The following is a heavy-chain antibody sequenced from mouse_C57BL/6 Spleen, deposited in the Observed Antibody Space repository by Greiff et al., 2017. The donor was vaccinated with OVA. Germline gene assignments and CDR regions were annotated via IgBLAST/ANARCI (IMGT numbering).Heavy chain of an antibody. CDR1: GYTFTSYW. CDR3: ARGQIYYYGSSLWYFDV. CDR2: IDPSDSYT. J-gene: IGHJ1*03. Sequence: VQLQQSGAELVMPGASVKLSCKASGYTFTSYWMHWVKQRPGQGLEWIGEIDPSDSYTNYNQKFKGKSTLTVDKSSSTAYMQLSSLTSEDSAVYYCARGQIYYYGSSLWYFDVWGTGTTVTVSS. V-gene: IGHV1-69*01. D-gene: IGHD1-1*01.